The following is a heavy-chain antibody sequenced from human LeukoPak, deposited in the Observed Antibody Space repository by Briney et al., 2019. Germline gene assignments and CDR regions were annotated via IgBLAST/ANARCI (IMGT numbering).Heavy chain of an antibody. CDR2: INGRGNT. J-gene: IGHJ2*01. CDR3: ARDSYDSSGPLTLNWYFDL. D-gene: IGHD3-22*01. Sequence: PGGSLRLSCAASGFTFSSYAMSWVRQAPGKGLEWVSGINGRGNTKYSQKFQGRVTITRDTSASTAYMELSSLRSEDKAVYYCARDSYDSSGPLTLNWYFDLWGRGTLVTVSS. CDR1: GFTFSSYA. V-gene: IGHV1-3*01.